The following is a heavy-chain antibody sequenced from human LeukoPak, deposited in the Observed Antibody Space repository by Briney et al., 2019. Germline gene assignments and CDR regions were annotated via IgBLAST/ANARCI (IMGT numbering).Heavy chain of an antibody. CDR3: ARVAAAGILYYFDY. CDR2: IYYSGST. Sequence: PSETLSLTCTVSGGSISSYYWSWIRQPPGKGLEWIGYIYYSGSTNYNPSLKSRVTISVDTSKNQFSLKLSSVTAADTAVYYCARVAAAGILYYFDYWGQGTLVTVSS. D-gene: IGHD6-13*01. CDR1: GGSISSYY. J-gene: IGHJ4*02. V-gene: IGHV4-59*01.